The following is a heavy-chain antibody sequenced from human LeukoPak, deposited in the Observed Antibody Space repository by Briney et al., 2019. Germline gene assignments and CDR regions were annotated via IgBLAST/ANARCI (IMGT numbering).Heavy chain of an antibody. CDR2: IKQDGSEE. J-gene: IGHJ4*02. Sequence: GGSLRLSCAASGFTFSSYWMSWVRQAPGKGLEWVATIKQDGSEEYYVDSVKGRFTISRDNAKNSLYLQMNSLRAEDTAVYHCARVKGTNYYDSRGYALASYYFDYWGQGTLVTVSS. V-gene: IGHV3-7*01. CDR3: ARVKGTNYYDSRGYALASYYFDY. CDR1: GFTFSSYW. D-gene: IGHD3-22*01.